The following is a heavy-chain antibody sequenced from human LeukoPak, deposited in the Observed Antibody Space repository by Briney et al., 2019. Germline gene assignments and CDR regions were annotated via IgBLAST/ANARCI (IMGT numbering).Heavy chain of an antibody. V-gene: IGHV4-31*03. D-gene: IGHD4-17*01. CDR1: GGSISSGGYY. CDR2: IYHSGST. CDR3: ARLTSTVTTPLEFDY. J-gene: IGHJ4*02. Sequence: SQTLSLTCTVSGGSISSGGYYWSWIRQPPEKGLEWIGYIYHSGSTYYNPSLKSRVTISVDTSKKQFSLKLNSVTAADTAVYYCARLTSTVTTPLEFDYWGQGTLVTVSS.